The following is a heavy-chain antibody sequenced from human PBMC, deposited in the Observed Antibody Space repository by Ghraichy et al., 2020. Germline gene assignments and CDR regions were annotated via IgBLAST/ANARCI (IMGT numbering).Heavy chain of an antibody. J-gene: IGHJ4*02. D-gene: IGHD6-13*01. Sequence: SETLSLTCTVSGGSISSSSYYWGWIRQPPGKGLEWIGSIYYSGSTYYNPSLKSRVTISVDTSKNQFSLKLSSVTAADTAVYYCARLDDSSHFDYWGQGTLVTVSS. CDR1: GGSISSSSYY. CDR3: ARLDDSSHFDY. CDR2: IYYSGST. V-gene: IGHV4-39*01.